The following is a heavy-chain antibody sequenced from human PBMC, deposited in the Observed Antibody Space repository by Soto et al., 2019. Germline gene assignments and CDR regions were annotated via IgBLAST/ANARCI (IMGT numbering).Heavy chain of an antibody. CDR3: ARDRLGIAAAGTPFGYYYYGMDV. CDR1: GFTFSTYS. D-gene: IGHD6-13*01. CDR2: ISSSSSYI. J-gene: IGHJ6*02. Sequence: PGGSLRLSCAASGFTFSTYSMNWVRQAPGKGLEWVSSISSSSSYIYYADSVKGRFTISRDNAKNSLYLQMNSLRAEDTAIYYCARDRLGIAAAGTPFGYYYYGMDVWGQGTTVTVSS. V-gene: IGHV3-21*01.